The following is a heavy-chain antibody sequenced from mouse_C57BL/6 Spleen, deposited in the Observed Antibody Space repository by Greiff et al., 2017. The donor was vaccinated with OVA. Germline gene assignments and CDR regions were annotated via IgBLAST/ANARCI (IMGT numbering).Heavy chain of an antibody. CDR3: ARSERWGYDFDY. J-gene: IGHJ2*01. Sequence: QVQLQQPGAELVKPGASVKLSCKASGYTFTSYWMHWVKQRPGQGLEWIGMIHPNSGSTNYNEKFKSKTTLTVDKSTSTDYMQLSCLTTEDSAVYYCARSERWGYDFDYWGQGTTLTVSA. CDR2: IHPNSGST. CDR1: GYTFTSYW. V-gene: IGHV1-64*01. D-gene: IGHD2-3*01.